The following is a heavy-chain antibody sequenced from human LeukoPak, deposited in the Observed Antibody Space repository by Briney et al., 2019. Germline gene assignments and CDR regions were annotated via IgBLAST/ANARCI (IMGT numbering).Heavy chain of an antibody. CDR1: GFTFSSYW. Sequence: PGGSLRLSCAASGFTFSSYWMSWVRQAPGKGLEWVANIKQDGSEKYYVDSVKGRFTISRDNAKNSLYLQMNSLRAEDTAVYYCARDVGSSSWYFDYWGQGTLVTVSS. CDR2: IKQDGSEK. J-gene: IGHJ4*02. D-gene: IGHD6-13*01. CDR3: ARDVGSSSWYFDY. V-gene: IGHV3-7*01.